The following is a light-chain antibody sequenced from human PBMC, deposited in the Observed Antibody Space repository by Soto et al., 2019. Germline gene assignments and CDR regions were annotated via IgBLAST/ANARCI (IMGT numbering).Light chain of an antibody. V-gene: IGLV2-14*01. Sequence: QSALTQPASVSGSPGQSITISCTGTRSDVGGYNYVSWYQQHPGKAPKLMIYDVSNRPSGVSNRFSGSKSGNTASLTISGIQAEDEADYYCSSYTSSILFGGGTKLTVL. CDR1: RSDVGGYNY. CDR2: DVS. CDR3: SSYTSSIL. J-gene: IGLJ2*01.